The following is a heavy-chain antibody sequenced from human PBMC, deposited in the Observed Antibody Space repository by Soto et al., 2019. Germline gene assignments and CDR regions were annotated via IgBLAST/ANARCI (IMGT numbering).Heavy chain of an antibody. V-gene: IGHV3-72*01. CDR1: GFTFSDHY. Sequence: EVRLAESGGGLVQPGGSLSLSCAASGFTFSDHYMDWVRQAPGKGLEWIGRIRNKVNSYTTQYAASVKGRFTISRDDSKNSLYLQMNSLKTEDTAVYYCSRGPPDYWGQGTLVTVSS. CDR2: IRNKVNSYTT. CDR3: SRGPPDY. J-gene: IGHJ4*02.